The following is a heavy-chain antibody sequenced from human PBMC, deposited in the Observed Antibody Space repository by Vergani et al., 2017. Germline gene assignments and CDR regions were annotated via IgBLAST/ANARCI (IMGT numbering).Heavy chain of an antibody. CDR3: ARDSPKGSSPSGAFDI. Sequence: EVQLVESGGGLVQPGGSLRLSCAASGFTFSSYSMNWVRQAPGKGLEWVSYISSSSSTIYYADSVKGRFTISRDNAKNSLYLQMNSLRAEDTALYHCARDSPKGSSPSGAFDIWGQGTMVTVSS. CDR1: GFTFSSYS. J-gene: IGHJ3*02. D-gene: IGHD1-26*01. V-gene: IGHV3-48*04. CDR2: ISSSSSTI.